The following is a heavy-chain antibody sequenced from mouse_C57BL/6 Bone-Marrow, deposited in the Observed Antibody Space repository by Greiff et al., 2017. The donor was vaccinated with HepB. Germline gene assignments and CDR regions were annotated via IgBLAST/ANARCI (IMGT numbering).Heavy chain of an antibody. D-gene: IGHD1-1*01. Sequence: VQLQQPGAELVKPGASVKLSCKASGYTFTDYYINWVKQRPGQGLEWIARIYPGSGNTYYNEKFKGKATLTAEKSSSTAYMQLSSLTSEDSAVYFCARRITTEEGFAYWGQGTLVTVSA. CDR3: ARRITTEEGFAY. CDR2: IYPGSGNT. CDR1: GYTFTDYY. V-gene: IGHV1-76*01. J-gene: IGHJ3*01.